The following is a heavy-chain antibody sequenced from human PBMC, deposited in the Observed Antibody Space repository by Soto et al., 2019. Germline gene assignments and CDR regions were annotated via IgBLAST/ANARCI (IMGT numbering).Heavy chain of an antibody. CDR2: IIPIPGTA. D-gene: IGHD2-2*01. CDR3: ARSQGSSTSLELYYYYYYGMDV. V-gene: IGHV1-69*01. Sequence: QVQLVQSGAEVKKPGSSVKVSCKASGGTFGSYAISWVRQAPGQGLEWMGGIIPIPGTANYAQKFQDRVTIAADESTSTAYMELSSLRSEDTAVYYCARSQGSSTSLELYYYYYYGMDVWGQGTTVTVSS. J-gene: IGHJ6*02. CDR1: GGTFGSYA.